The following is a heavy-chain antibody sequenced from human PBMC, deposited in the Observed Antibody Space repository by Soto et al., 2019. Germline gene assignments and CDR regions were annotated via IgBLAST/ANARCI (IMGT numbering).Heavy chain of an antibody. CDR1: GGTFSSYA. J-gene: IGHJ3*02. D-gene: IGHD1-26*01. CDR3: AKEPWGPRIGAFDI. CDR2: ITPIFGAA. V-gene: IGHV1-69*01. Sequence: QVQLVQSGAEVKKPGSSVKVSCKASGGTFSSYAISWVRQAPGQGPEWMGGITPIFGAAHYAQKFQGRVTITADESTNTAYMELSSLRSEDTAVYYCAKEPWGPRIGAFDIWGQGTMVTVSS.